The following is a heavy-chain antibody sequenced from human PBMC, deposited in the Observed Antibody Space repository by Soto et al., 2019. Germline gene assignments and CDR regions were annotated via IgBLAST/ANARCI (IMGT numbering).Heavy chain of an antibody. CDR3: ARAYGQSGDSSSWVFDS. Sequence: QVQLQESGPGLVKPSQTLALIFTVSGGSFNSDGYYWSWIRQHPVKVLQWIGYIYYSGSTYYNPFLGSRVTVTAGASEKQYSPKISSVIAADTPVYVCARAYGQSGDSSSWVFDSFGQVNLDTV. V-gene: IGHV4-31*03. CDR1: GGSFNSDGYY. CDR2: IYYSGST. J-gene: IGHJ4*02. D-gene: IGHD6-13*01.